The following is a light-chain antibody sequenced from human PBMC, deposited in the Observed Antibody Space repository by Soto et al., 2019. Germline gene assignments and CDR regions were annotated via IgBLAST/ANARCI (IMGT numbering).Light chain of an antibody. CDR1: QGFSSY. V-gene: IGKV1-9*01. Sequence: DIQLTQSPSFLSASVGDRVTITCRASQGFSSYLAGYQQKPGKAPKLLIYAASTVHSGVPSRFSGNESGTEFTLTISSLQPEDFATYYCQQLNTYPFTVDGGTKVEIK. CDR2: AAS. J-gene: IGKJ4*01. CDR3: QQLNTYPFT.